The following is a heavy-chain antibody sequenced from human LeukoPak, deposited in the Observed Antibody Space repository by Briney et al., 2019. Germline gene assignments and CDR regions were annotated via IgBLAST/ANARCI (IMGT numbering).Heavy chain of an antibody. CDR3: ARHRRYYDILTGYYAGPLDI. V-gene: IGHV4-39*01. Sequence: SETLSLTCTVSGGSISSSIYYWGWIRQPPGKGLEWIGSVNYSGSTYYNPSLKSRVTISLHTSKTQFSLRLSSVTAADTAVYHCARHRRYYDILTGYYAGPLDIWGQGTQVTVSS. D-gene: IGHD3-9*01. CDR1: GGSISSSIYY. J-gene: IGHJ3*02. CDR2: VNYSGST.